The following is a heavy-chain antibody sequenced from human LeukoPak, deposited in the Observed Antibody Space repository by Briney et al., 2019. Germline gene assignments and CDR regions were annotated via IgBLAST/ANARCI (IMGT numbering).Heavy chain of an antibody. J-gene: IGHJ4*02. D-gene: IGHD6-13*01. Sequence: PGGTLRLSCAAYGFTFSSYDMHWVRQAPGKGLEWVAVLWYDGNNRYYADSVKGRFTISRDNSKNTLYLQMNSLRAEDTAVYYCARESAAGTCDYWGQGTLVTVSS. CDR1: GFTFSSYD. CDR2: LWYDGNNR. CDR3: ARESAAGTCDY. V-gene: IGHV3-33*01.